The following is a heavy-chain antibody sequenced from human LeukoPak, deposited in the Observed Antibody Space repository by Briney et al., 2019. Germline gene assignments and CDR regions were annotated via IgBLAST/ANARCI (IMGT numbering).Heavy chain of an antibody. J-gene: IGHJ4*02. Sequence: ASVKVSCKASGYIFTSYNMYWVRQAPGQGLEWMGWINPNSGGTNYAQKFQGRVTMTRDTSISTAYMELTRLRSDDTAVYYCARERYYGSGSVYNRIDYWGQGTLVTVSS. D-gene: IGHD3-10*01. CDR3: ARERYYGSGSVYNRIDY. V-gene: IGHV1-2*02. CDR1: GYIFTSYN. CDR2: INPNSGGT.